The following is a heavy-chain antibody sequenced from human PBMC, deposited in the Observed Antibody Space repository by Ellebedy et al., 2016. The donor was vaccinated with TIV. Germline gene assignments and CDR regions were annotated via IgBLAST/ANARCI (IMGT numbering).Heavy chain of an antibody. Sequence: GGSLRLSCAASGFTFSIYAMSWVRQAPGKGLEWVSAISSGGSTTYYSDSVKGRFTISRDNSKDTRYLQASSRRVEDTAIYYCAKDFNPDTHLVHGMDVWGQGTTVTVSS. CDR1: GFTFSIYA. J-gene: IGHJ6*02. D-gene: IGHD5-18*01. V-gene: IGHV3-23*01. CDR3: AKDFNPDTHLVHGMDV. CDR2: ISSGGSTT.